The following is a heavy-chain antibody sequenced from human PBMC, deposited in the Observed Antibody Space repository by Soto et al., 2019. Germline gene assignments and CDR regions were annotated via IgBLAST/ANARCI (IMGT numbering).Heavy chain of an antibody. CDR2: ISSGGTTK. CDR3: ASLVIPAAAFSYYCLDV. D-gene: IGHD2-2*01. V-gene: IGHV3-48*03. CDR1: QFTLSNYE. Sequence: VQLLESGGGLVRPGGSLKLSCAASQFTLSNYEMNWVRQAPGKGLEWVSSISSGGTTKYYADSVKGRFTISRDNAKHSLFLQMSSLRPEDTAVYYCASLVIPAAAFSYYCLDVWCQGTTVTVSS. J-gene: IGHJ6*02.